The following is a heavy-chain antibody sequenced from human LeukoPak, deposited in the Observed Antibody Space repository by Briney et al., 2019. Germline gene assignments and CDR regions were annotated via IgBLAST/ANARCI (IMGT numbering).Heavy chain of an antibody. CDR3: ARDWDSSSWYSSSVIFDY. J-gene: IGHJ4*02. CDR1: GYTFTSYG. V-gene: IGHV1-18*01. D-gene: IGHD6-13*01. CDR2: ISAYNGNT. Sequence: ASVKVSCKASGYTFTSYGISWVRQAPGQWLEWMGWISAYNGNTNYAQKLQGRVTMTTDTSTSTAYMELRSLRSDDTAVYYCARDWDSSSWYSSSVIFDYWGQGTLVTVSS.